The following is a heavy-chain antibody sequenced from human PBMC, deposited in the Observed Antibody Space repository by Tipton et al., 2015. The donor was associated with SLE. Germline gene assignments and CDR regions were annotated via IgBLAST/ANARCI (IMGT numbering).Heavy chain of an antibody. CDR2: IDDSGST. J-gene: IGHJ4*02. V-gene: IGHV4-59*13. Sequence: LTCTVSGAPITYNYWSWIRQPPGKGLEWIGYIDDSGSTNYNPSLKSRVTISEDTSKNQFSLLLSSVTAADTAVYYCAKARTGWYGTCYDYWGQGALVTVSS. CDR1: GAPITYNY. CDR3: AKARTGWYGTCYDY. D-gene: IGHD6-19*01.